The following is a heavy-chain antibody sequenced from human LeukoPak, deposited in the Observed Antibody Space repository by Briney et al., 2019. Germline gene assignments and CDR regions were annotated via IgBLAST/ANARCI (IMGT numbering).Heavy chain of an antibody. CDR2: INHSGST. CDR1: GGSFSGYY. Sequence: SETLSLTCAVYGGSFSGYYWSRIRQPPGKGLEWIGEINHSGSTNYNPSLKSRVTISVDTSKNQFSLKLSSVTAADTAVYYCARGTRVVTAPLPRRQRSYFDYWGQGTLVTVSS. D-gene: IGHD2-21*02. J-gene: IGHJ4*02. CDR3: ARGTRVVTAPLPRRQRSYFDY. V-gene: IGHV4-34*01.